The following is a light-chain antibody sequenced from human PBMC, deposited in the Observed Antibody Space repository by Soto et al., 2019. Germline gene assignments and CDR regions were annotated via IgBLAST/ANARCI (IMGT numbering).Light chain of an antibody. CDR1: QSVSSDY. Sequence: EIVWTQAPGNLSLSLGERAPLTCRTSQSVSSDYVAWYRQKPGQVPTVLIYRASTRATGIPDRFSGSGSGTDFTLTISSLEPEDFAVYYCQQRSNWPPLTVGGGTKVEIK. J-gene: IGKJ4*01. CDR2: RAS. V-gene: IGKV3D-20*02. CDR3: QQRSNWPPLT.